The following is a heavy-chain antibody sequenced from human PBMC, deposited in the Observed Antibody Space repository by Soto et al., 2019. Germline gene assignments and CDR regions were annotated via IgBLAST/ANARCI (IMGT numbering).Heavy chain of an antibody. V-gene: IGHV4-30-4*01. CDR3: SRDLNSISYEGFVGFDL. CDR1: GGSINSGEYY. D-gene: IGHD3-22*01. Sequence: SETLSLTCNVSGGSINSGEYYWSWIRRPPGKALEWIGYIHHSGATNYNPSLESRVAISVDMSKNLFFLKLTSVTAADTAAYYCSRDLNSISYEGFVGFDLWGRGILVTVSS. CDR2: IHHSGAT. J-gene: IGHJ4*02.